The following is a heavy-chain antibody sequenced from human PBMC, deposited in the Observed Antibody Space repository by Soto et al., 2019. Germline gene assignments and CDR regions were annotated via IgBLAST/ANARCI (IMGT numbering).Heavy chain of an antibody. D-gene: IGHD3-16*01. CDR2: IIGIFGKT. V-gene: IGHV1-69*13. J-gene: IGHJ6*02. CDR1: GGTYSSYT. CDR3: AMVDNYVTPTPQDV. Sequence: SVKVSCKASGGTYSSYTFSWVRQAPGQGLQWMGGIIGIFGKTDYAQKFQGRLTIAADASTSTVYMELSSLRSEDTAVYYCAMVDNYVTPTPQDVWGQGTTVTVSS.